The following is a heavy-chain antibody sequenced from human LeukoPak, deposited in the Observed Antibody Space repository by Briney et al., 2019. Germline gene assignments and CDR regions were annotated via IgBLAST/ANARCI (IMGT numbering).Heavy chain of an antibody. V-gene: IGHV3-7*01. CDR3: ARSVFDSSGYQSFDY. CDR2: IKQDGSEK. CDR1: GFTFSSYW. Sequence: GGSLRLSCAASGFTFSSYWMSWVRQAPGKGLEWVANIKQDGSEKYYVDSVKGRFTISRDNAKNSLYLQMNSLRAEDTAVYYCARSVFDSSGYQSFDYWGQGNLVTVSS. J-gene: IGHJ4*02. D-gene: IGHD3-22*01.